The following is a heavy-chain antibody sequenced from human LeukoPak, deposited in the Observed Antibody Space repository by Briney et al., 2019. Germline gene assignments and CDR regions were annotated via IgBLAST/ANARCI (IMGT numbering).Heavy chain of an antibody. CDR1: GYTFTSYG. J-gene: IGHJ4*02. CDR3: ARRLYCSSTSCYGNFDY. V-gene: IGHV1-18*01. Sequence: ASVKVSCKASGYTFTSYGISWVRQAPGQGLEWMGWISAYNGNTNYAQKLQGRVTMTTDTSTNTAYMELRSLRSDDTAVYYCARRLYCSSTSCYGNFDYWGQGTLVTVSS. CDR2: ISAYNGNT. D-gene: IGHD2-2*01.